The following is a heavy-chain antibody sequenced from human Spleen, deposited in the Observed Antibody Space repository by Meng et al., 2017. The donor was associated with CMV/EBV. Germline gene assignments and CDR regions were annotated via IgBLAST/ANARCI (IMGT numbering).Heavy chain of an antibody. CDR1: GGTFSSNS. V-gene: IGHV1-69*05. D-gene: IGHD1-26*01. Sequence: SVKVSCKASGGTFSSNSISWVRQAPGQGLEWMGGIIPISTTPNYAQNFQGRLTITTDESTSTAYMELSSLTSEDTAVYYCARAGSYWRVFDYWGQGTLVTVFS. CDR2: IIPISTTP. CDR3: ARAGSYWRVFDY. J-gene: IGHJ4*02.